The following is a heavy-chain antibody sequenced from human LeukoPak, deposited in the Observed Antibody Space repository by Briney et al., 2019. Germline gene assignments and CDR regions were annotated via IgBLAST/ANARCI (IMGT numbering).Heavy chain of an antibody. CDR1: GFTFGSYS. D-gene: IGHD3-22*01. Sequence: GGSLRLSCAASGFTFGSYSMNWVRQAPGKGLEWVSSISSSSSYIYYADSVKGRFTISRDNAKNSLYLQMNSLRAEDTAVYYCARDAGYYYDSSGNLFDYWGQGTLVTVSS. V-gene: IGHV3-21*01. CDR2: ISSSSSYI. CDR3: ARDAGYYYDSSGNLFDY. J-gene: IGHJ4*02.